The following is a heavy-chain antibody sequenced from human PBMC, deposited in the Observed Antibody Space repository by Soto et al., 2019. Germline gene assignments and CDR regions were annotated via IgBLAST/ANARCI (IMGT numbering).Heavy chain of an antibody. CDR1: GLTFSNVW. CDR3: TTTRDPDDY. Sequence: EVQLVESGGGLVRPGGSLRLSCAASGLTFSNVWMSWVRQAPGKGLEWVGRIRSNADGGARDYAAPVKGRFTISRDDSRNMLYLQMNGVKTEDTALYYCTTTRDPDDYWGRGTLVTVSS. J-gene: IGHJ4*02. V-gene: IGHV3-15*05. CDR2: IRSNADGGAR.